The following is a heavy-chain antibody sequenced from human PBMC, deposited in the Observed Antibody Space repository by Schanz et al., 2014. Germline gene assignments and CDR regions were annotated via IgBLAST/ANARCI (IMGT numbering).Heavy chain of an antibody. CDR2: MYINSGST. CDR1: GFTVNTNY. CDR3: AKAPYADYGYFHY. J-gene: IGHJ4*02. Sequence: VQLVESGGGLVHPGGSLRLSCAVSGFTVNTNYMSWVRQAPGKGLEWISSMYINSGSTQYADSVRGRFTISRDDSKNTLYLQMNSLRAEDTAVYYCAKAPYADYGYFHYWGQGTLVPVSS. V-gene: IGHV3-66*02. D-gene: IGHD4-17*01.